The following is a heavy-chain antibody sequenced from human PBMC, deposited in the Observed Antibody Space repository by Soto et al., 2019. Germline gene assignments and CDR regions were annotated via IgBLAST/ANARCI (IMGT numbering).Heavy chain of an antibody. CDR3: VRRGGLLAEAFDV. Sequence: GGSLRLSCAASGFTFSASALHWVRQASGKGLEWVGHIKNKADNYATTYGASMKGRVTVSRDDSKNTAYLQMNSLTTEDTAAYYCVRRGGLLAEAFDVWGQGTMVTVSS. J-gene: IGHJ3*01. D-gene: IGHD5-12*01. CDR1: GFTFSASA. CDR2: IKNKADNYAT. V-gene: IGHV3-73*01.